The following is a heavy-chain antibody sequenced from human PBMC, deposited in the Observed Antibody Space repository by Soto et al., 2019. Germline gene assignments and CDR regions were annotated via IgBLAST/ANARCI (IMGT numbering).Heavy chain of an antibody. CDR3: VRDMQLWRRDS. Sequence: EVQLVESGGGLVQPGESLRLSCAASGLTFRSYWMHWVRQAPGKGLVWVSRINTDGSVAMYVDSLKGRFTISRDNAKNTLYLPMNSLRAEDTAVYYCVRDMQLWRRDSWGPGTLVTVSS. J-gene: IGHJ4*02. D-gene: IGHD2-21*01. V-gene: IGHV3-74*03. CDR1: GLTFRSYW. CDR2: INTDGSVA.